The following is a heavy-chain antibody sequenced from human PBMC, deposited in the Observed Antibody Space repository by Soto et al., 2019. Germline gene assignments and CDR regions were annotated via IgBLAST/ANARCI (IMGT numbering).Heavy chain of an antibody. Sequence: SVKVSCKASGFTFTSSAVQWVRQARGQRLEWIGWIVVGSGKTNYGEKFQERVTIPMHISTSTAYMELSSLRSEDTAVYYCAALKRGRYGMDVWGQGTTVTVSS. V-gene: IGHV1-58*01. D-gene: IGHD3-10*01. CDR1: GFTFTSSA. CDR2: IVVGSGKT. CDR3: AALKRGRYGMDV. J-gene: IGHJ6*02.